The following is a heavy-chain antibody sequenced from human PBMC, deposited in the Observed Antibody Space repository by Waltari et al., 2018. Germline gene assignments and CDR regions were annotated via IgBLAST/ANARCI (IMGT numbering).Heavy chain of an antibody. J-gene: IGHJ6*02. Sequence: QVQLQQWGAGLLKPSETLSLTCAVYGGSFSGYYWSWIRQPPGKGLEWIGEINHSRRTNYNPSVKSRVTISVDTAKNQCSRKLGSVTAADTAVYYCARGGGVPLRAVAEYYYYYYGMDVWGQGTTVTVS. CDR1: GGSFSGYY. D-gene: IGHD6-19*01. CDR2: INHSRRT. CDR3: ARGGGVPLRAVAEYYYYYYGMDV. V-gene: IGHV4-34*01.